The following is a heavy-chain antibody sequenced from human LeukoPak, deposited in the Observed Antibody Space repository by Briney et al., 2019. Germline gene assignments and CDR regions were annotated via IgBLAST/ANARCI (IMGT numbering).Heavy chain of an antibody. D-gene: IGHD2-15*01. V-gene: IGHV1-18*01. CDR1: GYTFTSYG. Sequence: ASVKVSCKASGYTFTSYGISWVRQAPGQGLEWMGWISAYNGNTNCAQKLQGRVTMTTDTSTSTAYMELRSLRSDDTAVYYCARAGYCSGGSCPNWFDPWGQGTLVTVSS. CDR2: ISAYNGNT. CDR3: ARAGYCSGGSCPNWFDP. J-gene: IGHJ5*02.